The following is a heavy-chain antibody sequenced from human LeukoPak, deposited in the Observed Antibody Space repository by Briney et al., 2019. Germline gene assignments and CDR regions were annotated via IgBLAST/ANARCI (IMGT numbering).Heavy chain of an antibody. D-gene: IGHD3-22*01. CDR3: ARASDTYYYDSSGPPVSY. CDR1: GFTFSDYY. V-gene: IGHV3-11*04. Sequence: GGSLRLSCAASGFTFSDYYMSWIRQAPGKGLEWVSYISSRGSTIYYADSVKGRFTISRDNAKNSLYLQMNSLRAEDTAVYYCARASDTYYYDSSGPPVSYWGQGALVTVSS. CDR2: ISSRGSTI. J-gene: IGHJ4*02.